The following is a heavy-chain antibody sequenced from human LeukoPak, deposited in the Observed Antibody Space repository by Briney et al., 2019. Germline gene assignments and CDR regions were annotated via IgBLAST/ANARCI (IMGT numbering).Heavy chain of an antibody. Sequence: PGGSLRLSCAASGFTFSSYEMNWVRQAPGKGLEWVSYISSSGSTIYYADSVKGRFTISRDNAKNSLYLQMNSLRAEDTAVYYCARAPGGLQSEFDYWGQGTLVTVSS. V-gene: IGHV3-48*03. D-gene: IGHD4-11*01. J-gene: IGHJ4*02. CDR3: ARAPGGLQSEFDY. CDR1: GFTFSSYE. CDR2: ISSSGSTI.